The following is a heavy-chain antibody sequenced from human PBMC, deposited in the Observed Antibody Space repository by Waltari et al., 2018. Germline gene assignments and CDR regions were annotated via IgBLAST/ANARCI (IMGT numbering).Heavy chain of an antibody. J-gene: IGHJ6*02. CDR2: IIPIFGTA. Sequence: SWCSYAISWVRQAPGQGLEWMGGIIPIFGTANYAQKFQGRVTITADESTSTAYMELSSLRSEDTAVYYCARRPLLWFGMDVWGQGTTVTVSS. CDR1: SWCSYA. CDR3: ARRPLLWFGMDV. D-gene: IGHD3-10*01. V-gene: IGHV1-69*01.